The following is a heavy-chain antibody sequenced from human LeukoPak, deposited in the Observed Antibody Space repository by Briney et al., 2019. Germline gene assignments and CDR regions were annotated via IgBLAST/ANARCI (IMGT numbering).Heavy chain of an antibody. Sequence: GGSLRLSCAASGFTFDDYAMHWVRQAPGKGLEWVSLISGDGGSTYYADSVKGRFTISRDNSKNSLYLQMNSLRTEDTALYYCAKDPYYYDSSGYCYPDYWGQGTLVTVSS. CDR3: AKDPYYYDSSGYCYPDY. D-gene: IGHD3-22*01. CDR2: ISGDGGST. V-gene: IGHV3-43*02. J-gene: IGHJ4*02. CDR1: GFTFDDYA.